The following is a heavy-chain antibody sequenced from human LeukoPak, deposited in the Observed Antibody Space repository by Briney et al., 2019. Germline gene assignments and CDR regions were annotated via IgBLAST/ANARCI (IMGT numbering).Heavy chain of an antibody. CDR2: ISANGGST. CDR1: GFTFGSSV. J-gene: IGHJ4*02. V-gene: IGHV3-23*01. CDR3: AKDSSDYGDYDPGAFDY. Sequence: GGSLRLSCAASGFTFGSSVMNWVRQAPGKGLEWVSGISANGGSTYYADSVKGRFTISRDTSKNTLYLQMNSLRAEDTAVYYCAKDSSDYGDYDPGAFDYWGQGTLVTVSS. D-gene: IGHD4-17*01.